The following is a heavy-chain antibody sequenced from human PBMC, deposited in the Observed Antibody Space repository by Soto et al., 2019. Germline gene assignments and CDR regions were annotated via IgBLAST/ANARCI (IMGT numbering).Heavy chain of an antibody. V-gene: IGHV3-7*03. CDR3: AGWGGHDYNY. CDR2: INPDGSVG. J-gene: IGHJ4*02. Sequence: EVQLLGSGGGLGQPGGPLRLSCLASGFTFSTYWMNWVLQAPGMGLEWGANINPDGSVGTNVDSVKGRFTTSRENAKNSLYLQMNSLRADDTAVYFCAGWGGHDYNYWGQGILVTVSS. D-gene: IGHD3-16*01. CDR1: GFTFSTYW.